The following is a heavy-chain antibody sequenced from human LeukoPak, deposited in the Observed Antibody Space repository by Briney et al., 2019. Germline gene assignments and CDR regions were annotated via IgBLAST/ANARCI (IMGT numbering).Heavy chain of an antibody. Sequence: SQTLSLTCTVSGGSISSSSYYWGWIRQPPGKGLEWIGSIYYSGSTYYNPSLKSRVTISVDTSKNQFSLKLSSVTAADTAVYYCARHPRSGNTYGFNAFDIWGQGTVVTVSS. CDR1: GGSISSSSYY. CDR2: IYYSGST. D-gene: IGHD5-18*01. V-gene: IGHV4-39*01. J-gene: IGHJ3*02. CDR3: ARHPRSGNTYGFNAFDI.